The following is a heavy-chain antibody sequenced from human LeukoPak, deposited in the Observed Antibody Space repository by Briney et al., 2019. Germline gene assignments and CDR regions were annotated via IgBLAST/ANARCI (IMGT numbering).Heavy chain of an antibody. CDR3: ASKGVARLDY. Sequence: ASGDAFSSYSMNWVRQAPGKGLEWVSSISSSSSYIYYADSVKGRFTISRDNAKNSLYLQMNSLRAEDTAVYYCASKGVARLDYWGQETLVTVSS. J-gene: IGHJ4*02. CDR2: ISSSSSYI. V-gene: IGHV3-21*01. CDR1: GDAFSSYS. D-gene: IGHD5-12*01.